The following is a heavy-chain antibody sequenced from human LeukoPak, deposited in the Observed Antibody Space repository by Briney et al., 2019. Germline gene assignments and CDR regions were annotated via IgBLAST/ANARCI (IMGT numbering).Heavy chain of an antibody. CDR2: ISYIGST. CDR1: DDSFSSHY. D-gene: IGHD4-17*01. J-gene: IGHJ3*02. CDR3: ARDLVTVTKGFDI. Sequence: SETLSLTCAASDDSFSSHYWTWIWQPPGKGLEWIGYISYIGSTNYNPSLKSRVTISVDTSKNQFSLQLTSVTAADTAVYYCARDLVTVTKGFDIWGQGTMVSVSS. V-gene: IGHV4-59*11.